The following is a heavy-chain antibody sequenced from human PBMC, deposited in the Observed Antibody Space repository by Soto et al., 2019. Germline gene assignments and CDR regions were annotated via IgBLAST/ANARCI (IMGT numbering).Heavy chain of an antibody. Sequence: ASVKVSCKASGYTFTDYYMHWVRQAPGQGLEWMGWINPNSGGTNYAQKFQGRVTMTGDPSISTAYMELSSLRSDDTAVYYCASVGRSGWYTPFDYWGPGIPVTSPQ. CDR2: INPNSGGT. D-gene: IGHD6-19*01. CDR1: GYTFTDYY. J-gene: IGHJ4*02. CDR3: ASVGRSGWYTPFDY. V-gene: IGHV1-2*02.